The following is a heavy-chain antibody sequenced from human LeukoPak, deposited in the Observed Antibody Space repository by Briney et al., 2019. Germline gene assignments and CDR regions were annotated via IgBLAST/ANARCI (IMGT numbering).Heavy chain of an antibody. D-gene: IGHD2-15*01. CDR3: ARRGRGYCSGGSCYRPSSFDY. J-gene: IGHJ4*02. CDR1: GYTFTSYY. Sequence: VASVKVSCKASGYTFTSYYMHWVRQAPGQGLEWMGIINPSGGSTSYAQKFQGRVTMTRDTSTSTVYMELSSLRSEDTAVYYCARRGRGYCSGGSCYRPSSFDYWGQGTLVTVSS. V-gene: IGHV1-46*01. CDR2: INPSGGST.